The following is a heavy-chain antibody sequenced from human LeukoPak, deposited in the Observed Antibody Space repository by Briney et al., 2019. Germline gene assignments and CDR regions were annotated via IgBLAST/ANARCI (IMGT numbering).Heavy chain of an antibody. CDR1: GYGFTSYW. J-gene: IGHJ5*01. Sequence: GESLKISCKGSGYGFTSYWIGWVRQMPGKGLEWMGIIYPGDSDTRYSPSFQGQVTISADKSISTAYLQWSSLKASDTAMYYCARRSYCTSCYGYWFDSWGQGTLVTVSS. CDR2: IYPGDSDT. V-gene: IGHV5-51*01. CDR3: ARRSYCTSCYGYWFDS. D-gene: IGHD2-2*01.